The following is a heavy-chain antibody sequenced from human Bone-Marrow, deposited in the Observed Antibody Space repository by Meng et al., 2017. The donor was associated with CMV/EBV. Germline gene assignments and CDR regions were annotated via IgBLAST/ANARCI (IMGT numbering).Heavy chain of an antibody. J-gene: IGHJ4*02. V-gene: IGHV4-59*01. CDR3: ARILLKDYSDYFDY. D-gene: IGHD4/OR15-4a*01. Sequence: SETLSLTCNVSCGSISSYYWSWIRQPPGKGLEWIGYIYYSGSTNYNPSLKSRVTISVDTSKNQFSLKLSSVTAADTAGYYCARILLKDYSDYFDYWGQGVLVTVSS. CDR2: IYYSGST. CDR1: CGSISSYY.